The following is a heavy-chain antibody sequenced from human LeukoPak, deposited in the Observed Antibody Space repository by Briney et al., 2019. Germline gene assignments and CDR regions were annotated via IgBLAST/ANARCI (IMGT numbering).Heavy chain of an antibody. CDR3: AAGLKAYYFDY. CDR1: GFTFYQYE. CDR2: ISSSSTYI. V-gene: IGHV3-21*01. J-gene: IGHJ4*02. Sequence: PGGSLRLSCVTSGFTFYQYEMNWVRQAPGKGLEWVSSISSSSTYIYYGDLVKGRFTISRDNSYNSLYLQMNNLRAEDTAVYYCAAGLKAYYFDYWGQGILVTVSS.